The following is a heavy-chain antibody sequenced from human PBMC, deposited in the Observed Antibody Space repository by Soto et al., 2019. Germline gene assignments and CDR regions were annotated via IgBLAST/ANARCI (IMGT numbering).Heavy chain of an antibody. Sequence: EVQLVESGGGLVKPGGSLRFSCAASGFTFSSYSMNWVRQAPGKGLEWVSSISSSSSYIYYADSVKGRFTISRDNAKNSLYLQMNSLRAEDTAVYYCARDSNLDSGSGTLNGMDVWGQGTTVTVSS. V-gene: IGHV3-21*01. J-gene: IGHJ6*02. CDR2: ISSSSSYI. CDR3: ARDSNLDSGSGTLNGMDV. CDR1: GFTFSSYS. D-gene: IGHD3-10*01.